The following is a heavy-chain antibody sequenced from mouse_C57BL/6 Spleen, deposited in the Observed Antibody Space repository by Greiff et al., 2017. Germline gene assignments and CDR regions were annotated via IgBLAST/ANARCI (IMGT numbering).Heavy chain of an antibody. CDR3: ARRGEQYYFDY. D-gene: IGHD6-1*01. J-gene: IGHJ2*01. V-gene: IGHV1-81*01. Sequence: VQLQQSGAELARPGASVKLSCKASGYTFTSYGISWVKQRTGQGLEWIGEIYPRSGNTYYNEKFKGKATLTADKSSSTAYMELRSLTSEDSAVXFCARRGEQYYFDYWGQGTTLTVSS. CDR2: IYPRSGNT. CDR1: GYTFTSYG.